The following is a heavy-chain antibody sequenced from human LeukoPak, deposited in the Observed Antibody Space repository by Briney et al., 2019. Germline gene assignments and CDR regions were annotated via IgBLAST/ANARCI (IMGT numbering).Heavy chain of an antibody. V-gene: IGHV4-39*07. CDR2: IYYSGST. Sequence: PSETLSLTCTVSGGSISSSSYYWGWIRQPPGKGLEWIGSIYYSGSTYYNPSLKSRVTISVDTSKNQFSLKLSSVTAADTAVYYCARTFYGDYVGWEYWGQGTLVTVSS. D-gene: IGHD4-17*01. CDR3: ARTFYGDYVGWEY. J-gene: IGHJ4*02. CDR1: GGSISSSSYY.